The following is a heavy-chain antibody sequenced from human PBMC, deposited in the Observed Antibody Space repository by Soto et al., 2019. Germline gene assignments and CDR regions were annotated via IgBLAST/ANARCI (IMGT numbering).Heavy chain of an antibody. D-gene: IGHD6-19*01. CDR1: GFTLSSYA. V-gene: IGHV3-23*01. CDR3: AKVEQWLVGAFDI. CDR2: ISGSGGST. J-gene: IGHJ3*02. Sequence: GGSLRLSCAASGFTLSSYAMSWVRQAPGKGLEWVSAISGSGGSTYYADSVKGRFTISRDNSKNTLYLQMNSLRAEDTAVYYCAKVEQWLVGAFDIWGQGTMVTVSS.